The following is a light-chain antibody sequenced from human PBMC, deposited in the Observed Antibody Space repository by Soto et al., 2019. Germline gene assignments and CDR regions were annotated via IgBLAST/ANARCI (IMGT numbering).Light chain of an antibody. V-gene: IGLV2-14*01. CDR3: SSYTSSSSWA. CDR1: NSDVGSYNF. CDR2: EVS. Sequence: QSALTQPASVSGSPGQSITISCTGTNSDVGSYNFVSWYQQHPGKVPKLLIYEVSNRPSGVSNRFSGSKSGNTASLTISGLQAEDEADYYCSSYTSSSSWAFGGGTKLTVL. J-gene: IGLJ3*02.